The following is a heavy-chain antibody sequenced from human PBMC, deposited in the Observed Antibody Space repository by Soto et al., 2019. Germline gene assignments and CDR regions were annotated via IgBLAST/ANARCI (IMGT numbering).Heavy chain of an antibody. D-gene: IGHD2-21*01. Sequence: PSETLSLTCVVSGGSLSDYFWSWIRQPPGMALEWIGEINHLGSINYNPSLKSRVTMSVDTSKNQFSLTLNSVTAADTATYYCARVGISHCAYFYFIDVWDRGTTVTVSS. CDR1: GGSLSDYF. CDR3: ARVGISHCAYFYFIDV. J-gene: IGHJ6*03. V-gene: IGHV4-34*01. CDR2: INHLGSI.